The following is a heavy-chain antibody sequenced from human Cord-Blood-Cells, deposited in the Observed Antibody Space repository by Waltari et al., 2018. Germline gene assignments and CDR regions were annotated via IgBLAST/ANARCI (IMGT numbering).Heavy chain of an antibody. J-gene: IGHJ4*02. CDR2: ISGSGGST. V-gene: IGHV3-23*01. CDR1: GFTFSSYA. D-gene: IGHD1-7*01. CDR3: AKDRNYYFDY. Sequence: EVQLLESGGGLVQPGGSLRLSCAASGFTFSSYAMSWVRQDQGKGMEWVSAISGSGGSTYYADSVKGRFTISRDNSKNTLYLQMNSLRAEDTAVYYCAKDRNYYFDYWGQGTLVTVSS.